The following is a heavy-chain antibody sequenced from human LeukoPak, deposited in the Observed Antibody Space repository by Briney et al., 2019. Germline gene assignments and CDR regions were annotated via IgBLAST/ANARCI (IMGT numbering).Heavy chain of an antibody. CDR1: GFTFSSYW. J-gene: IGHJ4*02. D-gene: IGHD1-14*01. CDR3: TTGIGNYYYY. V-gene: IGHV3-7*01. Sequence: PGGSLRLSCAASGFTFSSYWMSWVRQAPGKGLEWVANIKRDGSEKYYVDSVKGRFTISRDNAKNTLYLQMDSLRAEDTAVYYCTTGIGNYYYYWGQGTLVTVAS. CDR2: IKRDGSEK.